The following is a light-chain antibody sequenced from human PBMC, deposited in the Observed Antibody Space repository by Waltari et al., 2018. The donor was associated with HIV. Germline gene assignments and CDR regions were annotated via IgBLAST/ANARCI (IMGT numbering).Light chain of an antibody. CDR1: SSDVGGYHY. CDR3: SSYTSSSPYA. V-gene: IGLV2-14*03. J-gene: IGLJ1*01. Sequence: QSALTQPASVSGSPGQSITISCTGTSSDVGGYHYVSWYQQHPGKAPKLMIYDVSNRPAGVSNRFAGSMSGNTASLTISGVQAEYEADYYCSSYTSSSPYAFGTGTNVTVL. CDR2: DVS.